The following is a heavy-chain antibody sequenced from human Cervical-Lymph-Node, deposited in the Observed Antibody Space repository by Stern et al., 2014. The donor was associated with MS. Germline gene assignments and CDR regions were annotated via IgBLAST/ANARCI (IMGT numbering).Heavy chain of an antibody. D-gene: IGHD3-22*01. CDR1: GYTFTGYY. V-gene: IGHV1-2*04. J-gene: IGHJ1*01. CDR3: ARDYYDSSGYSYFQH. Sequence: QMQLVQSGAEVKKPGASVKVSCKASGYTFTGYYMHWVRQAPGQGLEWMGWINPNSGGTNYAQKFQGWVTMTRDTSISTAYMELSRLRSDDTAVYYCARDYYDSSGYSYFQHWGQGTLVTVSS. CDR2: INPNSGGT.